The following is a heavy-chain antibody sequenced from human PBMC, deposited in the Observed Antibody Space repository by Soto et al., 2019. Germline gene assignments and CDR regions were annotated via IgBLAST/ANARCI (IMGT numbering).Heavy chain of an antibody. D-gene: IGHD6-13*01. V-gene: IGHV6-1*01. CDR2: TYYRSKWYS. Sequence: PSQTLSLTCAISGDSVSSNSAAWNWIRQSTSTGLEWLGRTYYRSKWYSDYAESVKSRITMNPDTSKNHFSLQLNSVTPEDTAVYYCARVPAGNGRNVFDIWGQGTMVTVSS. CDR3: ARVPAGNGRNVFDI. CDR1: GDSVSSNSAA. J-gene: IGHJ3*02.